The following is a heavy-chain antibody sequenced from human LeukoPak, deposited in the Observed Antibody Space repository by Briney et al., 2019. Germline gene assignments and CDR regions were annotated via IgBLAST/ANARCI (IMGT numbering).Heavy chain of an antibody. D-gene: IGHD6-19*01. CDR1: GFTFSSYS. V-gene: IGHV3-21*01. CDR2: ISSMSGRYI. J-gene: IGHJ5*02. CDR3: ARGGSVVAGSDNWFDP. Sequence: PGGSLRLSCEASGFTFSSYSMTWVRQAPGKGLEWVAFISSMSGRYIYYAESLKGRFTISRDNAKNSLYLQMNSLRAEDTAVYYCARGGSVVAGSDNWFDPWGQGTLVTVSS.